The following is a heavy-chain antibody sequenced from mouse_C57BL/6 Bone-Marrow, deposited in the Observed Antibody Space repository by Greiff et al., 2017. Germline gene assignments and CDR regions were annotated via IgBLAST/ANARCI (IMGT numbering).Heavy chain of an antibody. CDR2: IYPGSGST. CDR1: GYTFTSYW. J-gene: IGHJ2*01. Sequence: VQLQQPGAELVKPGASVKMSCKASGYTFTSYWITWVKQRPGQGLEWIGDIYPGSGSTNYNEKIKSKATLTVDTSSITAYMQLRRLTSEGSVVYYCASGVYYGDWGQGTTVTVAT. CDR3: ASGVYYGD. V-gene: IGHV1-55*01.